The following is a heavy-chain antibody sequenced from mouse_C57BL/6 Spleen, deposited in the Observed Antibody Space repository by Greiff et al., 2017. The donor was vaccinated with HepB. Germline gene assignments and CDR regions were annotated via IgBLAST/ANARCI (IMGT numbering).Heavy chain of an antibody. CDR1: GFSFNTYA. V-gene: IGHV10-1*01. Sequence: EVKLQESGGGLVQPKGSLKLSCAASGFSFNTYAMNWVRQAPGKGLEWVARIRSKSNNYATYYADSVKDRFTISRDDSESMLYLQMNNLKTEDTAMYYCVRNSNYGLDYWGQGTSVTVSS. CDR3: VRNSNYGLDY. J-gene: IGHJ4*01. CDR2: IRSKSNNYAT. D-gene: IGHD2-5*01.